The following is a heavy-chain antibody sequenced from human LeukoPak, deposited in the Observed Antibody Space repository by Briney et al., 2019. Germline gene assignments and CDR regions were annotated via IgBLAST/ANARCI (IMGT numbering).Heavy chain of an antibody. V-gene: IGHV3-64*01. CDR3: ARDGGGYSSGCFDY. Sequence: PGGSLRLSCAASGFTFSSYAMHWVRQAPGKGLEYVSAISSNGGSTYYANSVKGRFTISRDNSKNTLYLQMGSLRAEDMAVYYCARDGGGYSSGCFDYWGQGTLVTVSS. J-gene: IGHJ4*02. CDR2: ISSNGGST. D-gene: IGHD6-19*01. CDR1: GFTFSSYA.